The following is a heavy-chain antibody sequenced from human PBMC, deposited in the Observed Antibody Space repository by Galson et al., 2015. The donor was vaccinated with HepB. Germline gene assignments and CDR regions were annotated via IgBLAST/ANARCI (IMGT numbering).Heavy chain of an antibody. Sequence: SVKVSCKASGYTFTSYGISWVRQAPGQGLEWMGWISAYNGNTNYAQKLQGRVTMTTDTSTSTAYMELRSLRSDDTAVYYCARRVLLWFGELPADYGMDVWGQGTTVTVSS. CDR3: ARRVLLWFGELPADYGMDV. V-gene: IGHV1-18*04. CDR1: GYTFTSYG. J-gene: IGHJ6*02. CDR2: ISAYNGNT. D-gene: IGHD3-10*01.